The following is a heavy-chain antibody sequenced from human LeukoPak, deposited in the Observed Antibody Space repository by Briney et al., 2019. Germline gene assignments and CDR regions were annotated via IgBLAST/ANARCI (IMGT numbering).Heavy chain of an antibody. D-gene: IGHD4-11*01. CDR1: AFTFSSYW. CDR2: IKQDGSEK. Sequence: PGGSLRLSCAASAFTFSSYWMSWVRQAPGKGLEWVANIKQDGSEKYYVDSVKGRFTISRDNAKNSLYLQMNSLRAEDTAVYYCAGGSITVIPRNFDYWGQGTLVTVSS. J-gene: IGHJ4*02. V-gene: IGHV3-7*05. CDR3: AGGSITVIPRNFDY.